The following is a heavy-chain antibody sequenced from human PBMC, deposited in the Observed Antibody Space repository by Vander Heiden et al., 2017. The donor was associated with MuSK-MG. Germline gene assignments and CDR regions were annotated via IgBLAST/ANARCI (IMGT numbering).Heavy chain of an antibody. V-gene: IGHV4-61*02. CDR1: GDSISSVNYY. Sequence: QVQLQESGPGLVKPSQTLSLTCTVSGDSISSVNYYWNWVRQPAGKGLEWIGRLYNGGSTSNPARKSRVTMSVDTSKNQFSLILSSVTAADTAVYYYARGLVSGAYKHFDYWGQGNLVTVSS. CDR3: ARGLVSGAYKHFDY. CDR2: LYNGGST. D-gene: IGHD1-26*01. J-gene: IGHJ4*02.